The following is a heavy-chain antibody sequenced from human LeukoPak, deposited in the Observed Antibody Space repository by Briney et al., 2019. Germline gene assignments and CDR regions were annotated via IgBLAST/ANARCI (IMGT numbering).Heavy chain of an antibody. CDR1: GFTFSSYS. Sequence: PGGSLRLSCAASGFTFSSYSMNWVRQAPGKGLEWVSSISSSSSYIYYADSVKGRFTISRDNAKNSLFLQMNGLRADDTAVYYCAKDWPSEWQQLPDYDAVDVWGQGTMVTVSS. V-gene: IGHV3-21*04. CDR3: AKDWPSEWQQLPDYDAVDV. CDR2: ISSSSSYI. J-gene: IGHJ3*01. D-gene: IGHD6-13*01.